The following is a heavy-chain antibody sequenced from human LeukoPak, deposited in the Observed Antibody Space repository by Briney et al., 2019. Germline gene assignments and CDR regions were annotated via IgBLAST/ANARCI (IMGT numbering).Heavy chain of an antibody. CDR3: AKDHLPGIVVADRDY. CDR1: GFTFSDHY. Sequence: GSLRLSCAASGFTFSDHYMDWVRQAPGKGLEWVSAISGSGGSTYYADSVKGRFTISRDNSKNTLYLQINSLRAEDTAVYYCAKDHLPGIVVADRDYWGQGTLVTVSS. V-gene: IGHV3-23*01. CDR2: ISGSGGST. J-gene: IGHJ4*02. D-gene: IGHD6-19*01.